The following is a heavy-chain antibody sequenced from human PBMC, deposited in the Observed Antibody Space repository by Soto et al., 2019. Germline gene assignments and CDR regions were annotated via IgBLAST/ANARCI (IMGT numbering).Heavy chain of an antibody. CDR1: GFTFSSYG. D-gene: IGHD2-2*01. J-gene: IGHJ4*02. CDR2: IWYDGSKQ. Sequence: QVQLVESGGGVVQPGRSLRLSCVATGFTFSSYGMNWVRQAPGKGLEWVAVIWYDGSKQYYADSVKGRFSISRDNSKDTLYLQMNSVRAEDTAVYYCARDVVGYCRSSTCENSDYWGQGTLVTVSS. CDR3: ARDVVGYCRSSTCENSDY. V-gene: IGHV3-33*01.